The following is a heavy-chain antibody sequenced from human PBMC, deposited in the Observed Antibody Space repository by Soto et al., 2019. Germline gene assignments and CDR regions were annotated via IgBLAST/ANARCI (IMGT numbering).Heavy chain of an antibody. CDR3: ARGSTTEKVDS. CDR1: GGSISSGGYY. Sequence: SETLSLTCTVSGGSISSGGYYWSWIRQHPGKGLEWIGYIYYSGSTYYNPSLKSRVTISVDTSKNQFSLALTSVTAADTAIYYCARGSTTEKVDSWGQGTTVTVSS. D-gene: IGHD3-9*01. J-gene: IGHJ6*02. V-gene: IGHV4-30-4*08. CDR2: IYYSGST.